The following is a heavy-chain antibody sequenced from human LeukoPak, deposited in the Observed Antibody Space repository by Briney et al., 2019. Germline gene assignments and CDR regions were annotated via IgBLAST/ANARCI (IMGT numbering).Heavy chain of an antibody. Sequence: GGSLRLSCAASGFTVSSNYMSWVRQAPGKGLQWVSIIYSGGSTYYADSVKGRFTISRDNAKNTLYLQMNSLRAEDTAVYYCARIGAATYAFDIRGQGTMVTVSS. CDR2: IYSGGST. CDR3: ARIGAATYAFDI. V-gene: IGHV3-53*01. D-gene: IGHD1-26*01. CDR1: GFTVSSNY. J-gene: IGHJ3*02.